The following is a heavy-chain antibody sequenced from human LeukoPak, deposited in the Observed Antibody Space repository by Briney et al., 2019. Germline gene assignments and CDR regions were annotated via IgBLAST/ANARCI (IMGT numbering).Heavy chain of an antibody. CDR1: GYTFSSHG. J-gene: IGHJ4*02. D-gene: IGHD3-10*01. V-gene: IGHV1-18*01. Sequence: ASVKLSCKASGYTFSSHGITWVRQAPGQGLEWMGWISANNGNTNYAQTLQGRVTVTTETSTSIAYMELRSLRSDDTAVYYCAREGKAGRYYFDYWGQGTLVTDSS. CDR2: ISANNGNT. CDR3: AREGKAGRYYFDY.